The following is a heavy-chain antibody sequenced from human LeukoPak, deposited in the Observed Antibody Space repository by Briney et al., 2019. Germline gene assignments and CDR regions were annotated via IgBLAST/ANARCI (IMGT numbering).Heavy chain of an antibody. J-gene: IGHJ6*02. D-gene: IGHD3-9*01. CDR3: AKDIRYFDWLLSMDV. Sequence: HPGRSLRLSCAASGFTFSSYGMHWVRQAPGKGLEWVAVISYDGSNKYYADSVKGRFTISRDNSKNTLYLQMNSLRAEDTAVYYCAKDIRYFDWLLSMDVWGQGTTVTVSS. CDR2: ISYDGSNK. CDR1: GFTFSSYG. V-gene: IGHV3-30*18.